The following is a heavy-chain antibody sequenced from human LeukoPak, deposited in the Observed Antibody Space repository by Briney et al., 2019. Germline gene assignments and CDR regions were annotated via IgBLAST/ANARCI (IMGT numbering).Heavy chain of an antibody. CDR3: ARAGYHYYDSSGYFSGVDY. CDR1: GGSISSGSYY. Sequence: PSQTLPLTCTVSGGSISSGSYYWSWIRQPAGKGLEWIGRIYTSGSTNYNPSLKSRVTISVDTSKNQFSLKLSSVTAADTAVYYCARAGYHYYDSSGYFSGVDYWGQGTLVTVSS. D-gene: IGHD3-22*01. J-gene: IGHJ4*02. V-gene: IGHV4-61*02. CDR2: IYTSGST.